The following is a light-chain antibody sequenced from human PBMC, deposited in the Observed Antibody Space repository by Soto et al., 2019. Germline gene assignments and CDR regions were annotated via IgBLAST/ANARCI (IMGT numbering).Light chain of an antibody. CDR1: QSVSSY. V-gene: IGKV3-11*01. J-gene: IGKJ1*01. CDR3: QQRSNWPPKWT. Sequence: EIVLTQSPATLSFSPGERATLSCRASQSVSSYLAWYQQKPGQAPRLLIYDASNRATGIPARFSGSGSGTDFTLTISSLEPEDFAVYYCQQRSNWPPKWTFGQGTKLDIK. CDR2: DAS.